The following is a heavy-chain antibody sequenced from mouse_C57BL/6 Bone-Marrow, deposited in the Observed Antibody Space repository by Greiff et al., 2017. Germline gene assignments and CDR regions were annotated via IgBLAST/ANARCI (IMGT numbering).Heavy chain of an antibody. CDR3: ARRITRSFFDY. Sequence: QVQLKESGAELVRPGASVKLSCKASGYTFTSYGISWVQQRTGQGLEWIGEIYPRSGNTYYNEKFKGKATLTADKSSSTSYMELRSLTSEDSAVYFCARRITRSFFDYWGQGTTLTVSS. CDR1: GYTFTSYG. CDR2: IYPRSGNT. D-gene: IGHD1-1*01. V-gene: IGHV1-81*01. J-gene: IGHJ2*01.